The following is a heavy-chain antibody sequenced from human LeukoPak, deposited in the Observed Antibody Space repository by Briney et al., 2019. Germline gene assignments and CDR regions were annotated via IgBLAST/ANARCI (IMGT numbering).Heavy chain of an antibody. J-gene: IGHJ4*02. V-gene: IGHV3-15*01. CDR3: TTRGYFDWLLPPFDY. Sequence: GGSLRLSCAASGFTFSNAWMSWVRQAPGKGLEWVGLIKSKTDGGTTDYAAPVKGRFTISRDDSKNTLYLQMNSLKTEDTAVYYCTTRGYFDWLLPPFDYWGQGTLVTVSS. D-gene: IGHD3-9*01. CDR2: IKSKTDGGTT. CDR1: GFTFSNAW.